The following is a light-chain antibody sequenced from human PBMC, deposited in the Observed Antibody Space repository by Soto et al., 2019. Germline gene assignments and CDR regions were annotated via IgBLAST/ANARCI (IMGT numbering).Light chain of an antibody. CDR3: QQYYSTPNT. Sequence: DIVMTQSPDSLAVSLGERATINCKSSQSVLYSSNNKNYLAWYQQKPGQPPKLLNYWASTREPGVPDRFSGSGSGTDFTLTISSLQAEDVAVYYCQQYYSTPNTFGQGTKLEIK. J-gene: IGKJ2*01. CDR2: WAS. V-gene: IGKV4-1*01. CDR1: QSVLYSSNNKNY.